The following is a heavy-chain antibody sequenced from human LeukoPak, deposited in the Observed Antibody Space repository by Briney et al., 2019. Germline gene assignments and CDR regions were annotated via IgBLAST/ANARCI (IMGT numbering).Heavy chain of an antibody. J-gene: IGHJ4*02. CDR1: GYTFTYYY. CDR3: ARDGPCSSASCQNFDY. V-gene: IGHV1-2*02. D-gene: IGHD2-2*01. CDR2: INPNSGDT. Sequence: ASVTVSFTSSGYTFTYYYMHWVRQAPGHGLEWMGWINPNSGDTIFAQKFQGRVTMTRDTSISTAYLELSRLTSDDTAVYYCARDGPCSSASCQNFDYWGQGTLVTVSS.